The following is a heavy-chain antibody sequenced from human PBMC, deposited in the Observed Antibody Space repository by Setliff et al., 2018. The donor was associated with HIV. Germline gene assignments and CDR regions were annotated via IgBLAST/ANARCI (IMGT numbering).Heavy chain of an antibody. CDR1: GGSVSDYF. Sequence: SETLSLTCTVPGGSVSDYFWNWIRQPPGKGLEWIGYIYYSGSTNYNPSPESRVSISVDTSKNQFSLRLSSVTAADTAVYYCARGHTWNYYGGDYFDYWGQGSLVTVSS. D-gene: IGHD1-7*01. V-gene: IGHV4-59*02. CDR2: IYYSGST. CDR3: ARGHTWNYYGGDYFDY. J-gene: IGHJ4*02.